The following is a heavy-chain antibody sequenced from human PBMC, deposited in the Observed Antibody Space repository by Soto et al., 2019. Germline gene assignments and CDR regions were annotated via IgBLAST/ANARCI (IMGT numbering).Heavy chain of an antibody. D-gene: IGHD4-17*01. CDR1: GFSFDTHW. V-gene: IGHV3-7*04. CDR3: AGGGAYIFYGDPA. Sequence: EVQLVESGGGLVQPGGSLRLSCVASGFSFDTHWMTWVRQAPGKGLEWVANIKEDGTEKNYVDSVKGRFSISRDNAKNSLYLQMNRLRAEGTAVYYCAGGGAYIFYGDPAGGQGILVTVSS. CDR2: IKEDGTEK. J-gene: IGHJ4*02.